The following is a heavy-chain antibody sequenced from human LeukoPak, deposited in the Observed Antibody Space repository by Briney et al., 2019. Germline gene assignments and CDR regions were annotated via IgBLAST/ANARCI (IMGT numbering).Heavy chain of an antibody. CDR2: INPKSGGT. D-gene: IGHD6-19*01. V-gene: IGHV1-2*02. CDR1: GYTFTDYN. Sequence: ASVKVSCKASGYTFTDYNLHWVRQAPGQGVEWMGWINPKSGGTKFAQKHQGGVTMTADTSIDTAYLELSNLKSDDTAIYYCARSSSGWPLYFDCWGQGTLVTVSS. CDR3: ARSSSGWPLYFDC. J-gene: IGHJ4*02.